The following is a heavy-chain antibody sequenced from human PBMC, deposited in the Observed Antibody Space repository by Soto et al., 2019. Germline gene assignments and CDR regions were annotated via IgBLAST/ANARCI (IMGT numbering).Heavy chain of an antibody. J-gene: IGHJ4*02. CDR1: GFMFSSYA. V-gene: IGHV3-30-3*01. CDR2: MSYDGTNK. CDR3: AXDWVRRYYYHSSGYFDY. D-gene: IGHD3-22*01. Sequence: GGSLRLSCTASGFMFSSYAMLWVRQAPGKGLEWVAAMSYDGTNKYYADSVKGRFTISRDNSKNTLYLQMNSLRAEDTAVYYCAXDWVRRYYYHSSGYFDYWGQGTLVTVSS.